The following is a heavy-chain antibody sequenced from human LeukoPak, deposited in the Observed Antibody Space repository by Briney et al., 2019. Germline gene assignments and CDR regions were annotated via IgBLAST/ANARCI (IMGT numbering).Heavy chain of an antibody. Sequence: GGSLRLSCAASGFTFSSYSMNWVRQAPGKGLEWVSSISSSSSYIYYADSVKGRFTISRDNAKNSLYLQMNSLRAEDTAVYYCAREPTVVVIPSFDYWGQGTLVTVSS. CDR1: GFTFSSYS. CDR2: ISSSSSYI. CDR3: AREPTVVVIPSFDY. V-gene: IGHV3-21*01. D-gene: IGHD3-22*01. J-gene: IGHJ4*02.